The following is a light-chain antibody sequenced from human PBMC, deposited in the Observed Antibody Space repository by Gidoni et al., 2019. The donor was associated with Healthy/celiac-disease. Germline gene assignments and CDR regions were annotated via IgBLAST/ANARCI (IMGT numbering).Light chain of an antibody. Sequence: DIRMTQSPSSLSASVGDRVTITCRASQGISTYLAWYQQKPGKVPKLLINAASTLQSGVPSRFSGSGSGTDFTLTISSLQPEDVATYYCQKYNSAPTWTFGQXTKVEIK. V-gene: IGKV1-27*01. J-gene: IGKJ1*01. CDR3: QKYNSAPTWT. CDR2: AAS. CDR1: QGISTY.